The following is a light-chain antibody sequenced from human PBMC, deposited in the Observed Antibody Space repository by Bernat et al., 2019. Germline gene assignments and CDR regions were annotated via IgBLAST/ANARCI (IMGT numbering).Light chain of an antibody. Sequence: QAGLTQPPSVSKGLRQTATLTCTGNSNNVGNQGAAWLQQHQGHPPKLLSYSNNNRPSGISERFSASRSGNTASLTITGLQPEDEADYYCSAWDSSLSALVFGGGTKLTVL. V-gene: IGLV10-54*04. CDR2: SNN. CDR1: SNNVGNQG. J-gene: IGLJ2*01. CDR3: SAWDSSLSALV.